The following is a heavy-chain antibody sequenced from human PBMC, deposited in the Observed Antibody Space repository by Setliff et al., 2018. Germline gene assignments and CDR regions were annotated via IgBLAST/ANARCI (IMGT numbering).Heavy chain of an antibody. CDR2: INAGNGNP. Sequence: GASVKVSCKASGYTFTSYAMHWVRQAPGQRLEWMGWINAGNGNPTYAQGFTGRFVFSLDTSVSTAYLQIGSLKAEDTAVYYCARVGNVDTAMVIWFDPWGQGTLVTVSS. D-gene: IGHD5-18*01. CDR3: ARVGNVDTAMVIWFDP. CDR1: GYTFTSYA. V-gene: IGHV7-4-1*01. J-gene: IGHJ5*02.